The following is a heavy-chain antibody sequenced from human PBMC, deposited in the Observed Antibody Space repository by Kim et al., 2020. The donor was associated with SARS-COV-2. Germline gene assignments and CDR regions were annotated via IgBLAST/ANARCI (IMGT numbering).Heavy chain of an antibody. CDR2: ISYDGSNK. CDR3: ARDWAAAYLPSTDHYFD. Sequence: GGSLRLSCAASGFTFSSYAMHWVRQAPGKGLEWVAVISYDGSNKYYADSVKGRFTISRDNSKNTLYLQMNSLRAEDTAVDYCARDWAAAYLPSTDHYFD. CDR1: GFTFSSYA. V-gene: IGHV3-30-3*01. D-gene: IGHD6-25*01. J-gene: IGHJ4*01.